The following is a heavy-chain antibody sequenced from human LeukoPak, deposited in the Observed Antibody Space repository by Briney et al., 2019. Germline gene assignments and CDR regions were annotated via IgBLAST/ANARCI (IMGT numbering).Heavy chain of an antibody. CDR2: VSDRGGST. D-gene: IGHD6-19*01. J-gene: IGHJ4*02. V-gene: IGHV3-23*01. Sequence: GGSLGLSCAASGFIFSNFAMNWVRQAPGKGLEWVSAVSDRGGSTYYADSVKGRFTISRDNFQSTLYLQMNSLRADDTALYYCAKAGSGWSNSDYWGQGALVTVSS. CDR3: AKAGSGWSNSDY. CDR1: GFIFSNFA.